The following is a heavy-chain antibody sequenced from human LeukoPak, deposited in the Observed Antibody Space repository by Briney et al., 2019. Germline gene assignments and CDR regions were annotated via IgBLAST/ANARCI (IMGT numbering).Heavy chain of an antibody. CDR1: GFSFTMYG. Sequence: PGRPLRLSCAASGFSFTMYGIHWVRQAPGKGLEWVAVISTDGNNEYYANSVKGRFTISRDNSKNTVYLQMTSLRTEDTAVYYCAKDLISMVRGSPMDVWGQGTTVTVSS. CDR3: AKDLISMVRGSPMDV. D-gene: IGHD3-10*01. V-gene: IGHV3-30*18. CDR2: ISTDGNNE. J-gene: IGHJ6*02.